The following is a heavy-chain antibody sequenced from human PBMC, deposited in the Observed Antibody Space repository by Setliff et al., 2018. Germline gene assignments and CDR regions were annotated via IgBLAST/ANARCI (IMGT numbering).Heavy chain of an antibody. CDR2: IIWNSAII. CDR3: AAGDYYDSSGYYSDY. D-gene: IGHD3-22*01. J-gene: IGHJ4*02. V-gene: IGHV3-9*01. Sequence: GGSLRLSCAASGFTFDDYAMHWVRQAPGKGLGWVSGIIWNSAIIDYADSVKGRFTISRDNAKSSLYLQMDSLRADDTAVYYCAAGDYYDSSGYYSDYWGQGTLVTVSS. CDR1: GFTFDDYA.